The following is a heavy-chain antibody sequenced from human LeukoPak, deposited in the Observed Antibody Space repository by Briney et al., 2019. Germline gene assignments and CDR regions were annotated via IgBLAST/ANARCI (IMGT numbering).Heavy chain of an antibody. D-gene: IGHD2-8*01. CDR3: ARSMLGAI. CDR1: GGSISGYY. Sequence: SETLSLICSVSGGSISGYYLSWVRQFPGKGLEWIGHVHYTGKTNYNASLTGRVTISVDASNTQISLRLSSVTAADTAVYYCARSMLGAIWGQGALVTVSS. J-gene: IGHJ4*02. V-gene: IGHV4-59*01. CDR2: VHYTGKT.